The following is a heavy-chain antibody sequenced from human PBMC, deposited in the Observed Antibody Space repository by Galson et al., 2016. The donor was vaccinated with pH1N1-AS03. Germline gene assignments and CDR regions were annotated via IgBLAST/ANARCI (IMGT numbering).Heavy chain of an antibody. CDR3: AKMGSTTGNDY. D-gene: IGHD1-1*01. CDR2: IGGRLNKT. J-gene: IGHJ4*02. CDR1: GFSFNNYA. V-gene: IGHV3-23*01. Sequence: SLRLSCAASGFSFNNYAMSWVRQAPGKGLEWVSSIGGRLNKTDCADSVKGRFTISRDNPKNTLYLQMNTLRADDTAVYYCAKMGSTTGNDYWGQGTLVTVSS.